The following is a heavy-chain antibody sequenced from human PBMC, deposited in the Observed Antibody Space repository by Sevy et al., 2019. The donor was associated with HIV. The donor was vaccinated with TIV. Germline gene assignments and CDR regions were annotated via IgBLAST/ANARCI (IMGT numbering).Heavy chain of an antibody. V-gene: IGHV3-23*01. CDR2: ITSGGAT. D-gene: IGHD3-16*01. J-gene: IGHJ4*02. CDR3: AGGDTPMITDLDY. Sequence: GGSLRLSCAASRLSFTSNGMSWVRQAPGKGLEWVAGITSGGATYYADSVKGRFTVSRDNSKNTLYLQLNNLRADDTAVFYCAGGDTPMITDLDYWGQGTLVTVSS. CDR1: RLSFTSNG.